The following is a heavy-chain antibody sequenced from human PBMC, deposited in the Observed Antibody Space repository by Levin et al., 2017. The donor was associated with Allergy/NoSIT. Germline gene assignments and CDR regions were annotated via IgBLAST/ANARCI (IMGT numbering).Heavy chain of an antibody. CDR3: ARDVQLVGGLGHWFDT. D-gene: IGHD6-6*01. V-gene: IGHV4-4*02. Sequence: SETLSLTCAVSGASISSYNWWGWVRQPPEKGLEWIGEIYPSGSANYNPSLKSRVTISVDKSNNQFSLKMTSVTAADTAVYYCARDVQLVGGLGHWFDTWGQGTLVTVSS. CDR1: GASISSYNW. CDR2: IYPSGSA. J-gene: IGHJ5*02.